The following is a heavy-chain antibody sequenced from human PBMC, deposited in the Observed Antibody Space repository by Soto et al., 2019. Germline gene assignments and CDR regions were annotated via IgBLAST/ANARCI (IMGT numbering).Heavy chain of an antibody. D-gene: IGHD6-13*01. CDR1: GFTFSSYW. J-gene: IGHJ6*03. CDR3: AKDAGTIYYYYYMDV. CDR2: INSDGSST. V-gene: IGHV3-74*01. Sequence: GSLRLSCAASGFTFSSYWMHWVRQAPGKGLVWVSRINSDGSSTSYADSVKGRFTISRDNAKNTLYLQMNSLRAEDTAVYYCAKDAGTIYYYYYMDVWGKGTTVTVSS.